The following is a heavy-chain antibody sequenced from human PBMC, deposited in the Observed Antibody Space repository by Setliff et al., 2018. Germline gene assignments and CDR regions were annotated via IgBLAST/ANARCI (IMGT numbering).Heavy chain of an antibody. Sequence: SETLSLTCAVSGGSISSGSYYWSWIRQPAGKGLEWVGRLHTSGSTNYNPSLKGRVTISVDNSKNSLYLQAKGLRAEDTAVYYCVKDGVGPTYTYFFDYWGQGSQVTVSS. D-gene: IGHD1-26*01. CDR1: GGSISSGSYY. CDR3: VKDGVGPTYTYFFDY. V-gene: IGHV4-61*02. CDR2: LHTSGST. J-gene: IGHJ4*02.